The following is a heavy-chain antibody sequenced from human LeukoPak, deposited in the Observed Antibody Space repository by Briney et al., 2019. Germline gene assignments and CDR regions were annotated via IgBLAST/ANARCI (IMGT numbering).Heavy chain of an antibody. J-gene: IGHJ4*02. V-gene: IGHV1-69*04. CDR2: IIPILDIA. Sequence: SVKVSCKASGGTFSNYAINWVRQAPGQGLEWMGRIIPILDIANYAQKFQGRVTITADKSTSTAYMELSSLRSEDTAVYYCARDHKYCDSTTCYAAYAYWGQGTLVTVSS. CDR1: GGTFSNYA. D-gene: IGHD2-2*01. CDR3: ARDHKYCDSTTCYAAYAY.